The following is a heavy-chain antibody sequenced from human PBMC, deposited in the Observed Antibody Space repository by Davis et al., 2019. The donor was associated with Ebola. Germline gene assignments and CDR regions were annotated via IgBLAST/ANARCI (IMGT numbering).Heavy chain of an antibody. D-gene: IGHD2-15*01. CDR1: GYRFTTYW. CDR3: AKGYCSGGRCYSGSDY. J-gene: IGHJ4*02. V-gene: IGHV5-51*01. Sequence: GESLKISCKPSGYRFTTYWINWVRQMPGKGLEWMGVVYPADSDIRYSPSFQGQVTISVDKSISTACLQWSSLKASDTAMYYCAKGYCSGGRCYSGSDYWGQGTLVTVSS. CDR2: VYPADSDI.